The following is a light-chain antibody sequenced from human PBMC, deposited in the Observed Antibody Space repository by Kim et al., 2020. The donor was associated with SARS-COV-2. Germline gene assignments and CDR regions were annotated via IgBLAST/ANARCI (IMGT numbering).Light chain of an antibody. CDR2: GAS. CDR3: QQYNNWPCT. Sequence: VSPGERATLACRASQSVSSNLAWYQQKPGQAPRLLIYGASTRATGIPARFSGSGSGTEFTLTISSLQSEDFAVYYCQQYNNWPCTFGQGTKVDIK. J-gene: IGKJ1*01. CDR1: QSVSSN. V-gene: IGKV3-15*01.